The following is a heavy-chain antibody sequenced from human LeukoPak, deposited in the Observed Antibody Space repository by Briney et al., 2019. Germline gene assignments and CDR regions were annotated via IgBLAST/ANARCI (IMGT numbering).Heavy chain of an antibody. CDR3: ARVHDTSGYYPYFDS. J-gene: IGHJ4*02. CDR1: GFTFSTYP. V-gene: IGHV3-30*14. D-gene: IGHD3-9*01. Sequence: PGGSLRLSCEASGFTFSTYPMHWVRQAPDKGLEWVAMISHHGSNEYYADSVKGRFTISRDNSKNTLYLQMNNPRVEDTAIYYFARVHDTSGYYPYFDSGGQGTLVTVSS. CDR2: ISHHGSNE.